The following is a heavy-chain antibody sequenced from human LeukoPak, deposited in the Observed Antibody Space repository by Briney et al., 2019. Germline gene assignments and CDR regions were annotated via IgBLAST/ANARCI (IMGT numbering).Heavy chain of an antibody. J-gene: IGHJ4*02. CDR3: ARDAPRYQMTTVTTLGNY. Sequence: GASVKVSCKASGYTFTGYYMHWVRQAPGQGLEWMGWINPNSGGTNYAQKFQGRVTMTRDTSISTAYMELSRLRSDDTAVYYCARDAPRYQMTTVTTLGNYWGQGTLVTVSS. CDR1: GYTFTGYY. CDR2: INPNSGGT. V-gene: IGHV1-2*02. D-gene: IGHD4-17*01.